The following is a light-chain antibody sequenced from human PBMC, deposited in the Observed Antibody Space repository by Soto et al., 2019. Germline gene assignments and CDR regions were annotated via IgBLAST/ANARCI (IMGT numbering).Light chain of an antibody. V-gene: IGKV3-20*01. CDR2: GAS. CDR1: QSVSSSY. CDR3: QQYGSSQWT. Sequence: EIVLTQSPGTLSLSPGERATLSCRASQSVSSSYLAWCQQKPGQAPRLLIYGASSRATGIPDRFSGSGSGTDFTLTISRLEPEDFAVYYCQQYGSSQWTFGQGTKVEIK. J-gene: IGKJ1*01.